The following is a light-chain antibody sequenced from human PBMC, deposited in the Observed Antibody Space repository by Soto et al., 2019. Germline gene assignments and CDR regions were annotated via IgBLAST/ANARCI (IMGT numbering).Light chain of an antibody. Sequence: QSALPQPASVSGSPGQSITISCTGTSSDVGGFNYVSWYQQHPGKAPKLRIYDVTNRHSGVSYRFSGSKSGNTASLTISVLQAEDEADYYCNSYTSSSTYVFGTGTKLTVL. J-gene: IGLJ1*01. CDR3: NSYTSSSTYV. CDR2: DVT. CDR1: SSDVGGFNY. V-gene: IGLV2-14*03.